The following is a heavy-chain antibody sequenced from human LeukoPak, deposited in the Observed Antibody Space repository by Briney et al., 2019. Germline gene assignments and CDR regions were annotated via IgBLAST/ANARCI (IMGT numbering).Heavy chain of an antibody. CDR2: IYHSGST. Sequence: SETLSLTCAVSGGSISSGGYSWSWIRQPPGKGLEWIGYIYHSGSTYYNPSLESRVTISVDRSKNQFSLKLSSVTAADTAVYYCARSDGYSGRRYFDYWGQGTLVTVSS. CDR1: GGSISSGGYS. D-gene: IGHD2-15*01. J-gene: IGHJ4*02. CDR3: ARSDGYSGRRYFDY. V-gene: IGHV4-30-2*01.